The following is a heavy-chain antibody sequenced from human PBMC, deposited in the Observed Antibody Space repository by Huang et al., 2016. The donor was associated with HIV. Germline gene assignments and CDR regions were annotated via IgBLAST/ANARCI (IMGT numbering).Heavy chain of an antibody. Sequence: QVQLVQSGAEVKKPGSSVKVSCKVSGGTFNNAISWVRQARGQGVEWRGGISPIFGTPNYARKFQGRVTITADESTSIAYMELSSLRSEDTAVYYCARGAPDLDSHLDHWGQGTLVTVSS. CDR2: ISPIFGTP. J-gene: IGHJ4*02. D-gene: IGHD3-3*01. CDR3: ARGAPDLDSHLDH. V-gene: IGHV1-69*13. CDR1: GGTFNNA.